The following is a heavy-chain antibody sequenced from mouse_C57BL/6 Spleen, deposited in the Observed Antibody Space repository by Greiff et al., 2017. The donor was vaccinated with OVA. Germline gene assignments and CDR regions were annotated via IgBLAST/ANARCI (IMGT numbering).Heavy chain of an antibody. J-gene: IGHJ4*01. Sequence: VQLVESGPELVKPGASVKISCKASGYAFSSSWMNWVKQRPGKGLEWIGRIYPGDGDTNYNGKFKGKATLTADKSSSTAYMQLSSLTSEDSAVYFCAREGDYYGSSFYAMDYWGQGTSVTVSS. V-gene: IGHV1-82*01. D-gene: IGHD1-1*01. CDR3: AREGDYYGSSFYAMDY. CDR2: IYPGDGDT. CDR1: GYAFSSSW.